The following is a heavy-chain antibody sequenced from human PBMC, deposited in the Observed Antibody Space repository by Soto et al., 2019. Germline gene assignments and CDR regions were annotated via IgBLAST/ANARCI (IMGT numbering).Heavy chain of an antibody. J-gene: IGHJ4*02. Sequence: SETLSLTCAVYGGTFSGYFWTWVRQPPGKGLEWIGEIEHNGNNNINPALKSRVTMSVDTSKIQISLTLTSVTAADTAVYFCARDFRYFPYWRQRTLVTVSS. CDR2: IEHNGNN. CDR1: GGTFSGYF. V-gene: IGHV4-34*01. D-gene: IGHD2-21*01. CDR3: ARDFRYFPY.